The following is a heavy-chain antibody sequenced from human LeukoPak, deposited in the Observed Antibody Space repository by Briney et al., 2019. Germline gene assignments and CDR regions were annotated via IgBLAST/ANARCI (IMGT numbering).Heavy chain of an antibody. CDR2: IRYDGGNK. D-gene: IGHD3-10*01. CDR3: AKEAYYYGSGTETHYFDY. Sequence: WIRQSPGKGLEWVAFIRYDGGNKDYLDSVKGRFTISRDNSKKTLYLQMNSLRAEDTAAYYCAKEAYYYGSGTETHYFDYWGQGTLVTVSS. J-gene: IGHJ4*02. V-gene: IGHV3-30*02.